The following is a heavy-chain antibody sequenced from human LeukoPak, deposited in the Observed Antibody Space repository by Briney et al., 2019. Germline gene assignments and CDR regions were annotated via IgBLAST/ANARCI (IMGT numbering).Heavy chain of an antibody. Sequence: GGSLRLSCAASGFTFSNAWMNWVRQAPGKGLEWVGRIQRKTDVGTTDYAAPVEGRFTISRNDSKNTLYLQMSSLETEDTAVYYCATGRYYYYGLDVWGQGTTVTVSS. V-gene: IGHV3-15*01. J-gene: IGHJ6*02. CDR1: GFTFSNAW. CDR3: ATGRYYYYGLDV. CDR2: IQRKTDVGTT. D-gene: IGHD5-24*01.